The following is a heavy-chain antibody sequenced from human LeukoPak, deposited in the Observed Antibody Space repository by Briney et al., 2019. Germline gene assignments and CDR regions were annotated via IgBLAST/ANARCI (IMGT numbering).Heavy chain of an antibody. D-gene: IGHD4-17*01. CDR3: ARGALNYGDYVLPDWFDP. V-gene: IGHV1-69*13. CDR2: IIPIFGTA. J-gene: IGHJ5*02. Sequence: SVKVSCKASGGTFSSYAISWVRQAPGQGLEWMGGIIPIFGTANYAQKFQGRVTITADESTSTAYMELSSLRSEDTAVYYCARGALNYGDYVLPDWFDPWGQGTLVTVSS. CDR1: GGTFSSYA.